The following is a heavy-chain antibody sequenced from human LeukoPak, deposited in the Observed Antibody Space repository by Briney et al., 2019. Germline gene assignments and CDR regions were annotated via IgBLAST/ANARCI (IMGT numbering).Heavy chain of an antibody. CDR2: INRDGTST. Sequence: PGGSLRLSCAASGFTFSSYWMHWVRQAPGKGLVWVSRINRDGTSTNYADSVKGRLTISRDNAKNTLYLQMNSLRAEDTAVYYCTRGQEDQAGDLDNWGQGTLVTVSS. J-gene: IGHJ4*02. D-gene: IGHD6-19*01. CDR1: GFTFSSYW. CDR3: TRGQEDQAGDLDN. V-gene: IGHV3-74*01.